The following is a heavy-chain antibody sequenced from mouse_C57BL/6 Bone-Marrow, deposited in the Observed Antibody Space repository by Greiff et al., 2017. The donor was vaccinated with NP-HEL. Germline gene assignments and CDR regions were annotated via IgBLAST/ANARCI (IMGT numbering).Heavy chain of an antibody. J-gene: IGHJ2*01. D-gene: IGHD3-3*01. V-gene: IGHV1-19*01. CDR2: INPYNGGT. Sequence: EVQLQQSGPVLVKPGASVKMSCKASGYTFTDYYMNWVKQSHGKSLEWIGVINPYNGGTSYNQKFKGKATLTVDKSSSTAYMELNSLTSEDSAVYYCARRGTCFDYWGQGTTLTVSS. CDR3: ARRGTCFDY. CDR1: GYTFTDYY.